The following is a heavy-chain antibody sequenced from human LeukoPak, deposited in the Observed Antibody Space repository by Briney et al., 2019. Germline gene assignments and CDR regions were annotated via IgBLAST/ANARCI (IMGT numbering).Heavy chain of an antibody. D-gene: IGHD3-9*01. J-gene: IGHJ4*02. CDR1: GYTFTGYY. Sequence: ASVKVSCKASGYTFTGYYMHWVRQAPGKGLEWMGGFGPEDGETIYAQKFQGRVTMTEDTSTDTAYMELSSLRSEDTAVYYCAFVYYDILTGYAQYYFDYWGQGTLVTVSS. CDR3: AFVYYDILTGYAQYYFDY. V-gene: IGHV1-24*01. CDR2: FGPEDGET.